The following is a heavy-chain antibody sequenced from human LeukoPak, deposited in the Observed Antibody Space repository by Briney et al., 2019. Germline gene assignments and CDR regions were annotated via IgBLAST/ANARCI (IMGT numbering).Heavy chain of an antibody. Sequence: PGGSLRLACAASGFTFSSYAMSLVRQAPGKGLEWVSAISGSGGSTYYADSVKGRFTISRDNSKNTLYLQMNSLRAEDTAVYYCAKDPALRYFDWSPVGFDYWGQGTLVTVSS. CDR2: ISGSGGST. D-gene: IGHD3-9*01. CDR3: AKDPALRYFDWSPVGFDY. CDR1: GFTFSSYA. V-gene: IGHV3-23*01. J-gene: IGHJ4*02.